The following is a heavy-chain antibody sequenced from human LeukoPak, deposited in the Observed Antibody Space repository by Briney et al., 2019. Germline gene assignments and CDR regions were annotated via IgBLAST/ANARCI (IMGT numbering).Heavy chain of an antibody. J-gene: IGHJ4*02. V-gene: IGHV4-39*07. D-gene: IGHD3-3*01. CDR3: VRSDDFWSGYYGY. CDR1: GGSIYSSSYY. CDR2: IYYSGST. Sequence: SETLSLTCTVSGGSIYSSSYYWGWIRQPPGKGLEWIGSIYYSGSTYYNPSLKSRVSISVDTSKNQFSLKLSSVTAADTAVYYCVRSDDFWSGYYGYWGQGTLVTVSS.